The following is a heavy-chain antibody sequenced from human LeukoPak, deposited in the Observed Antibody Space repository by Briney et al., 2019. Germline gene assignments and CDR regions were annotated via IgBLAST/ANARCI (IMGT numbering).Heavy chain of an antibody. Sequence: SETLSLTCTVSGGSISSGGYYWSWIRQPPGKGLEWIGYIYHSGSTYYNPSLKSRVTISVDRSKNQFSLKLSSVTAADTAVYYCARAFHPRSHSYFLDSSALLRGGWFDPWGQGTLVTVSS. D-gene: IGHD3-22*01. CDR2: IYHSGST. CDR1: GGSISSGGYY. V-gene: IGHV4-30-2*01. J-gene: IGHJ5*02. CDR3: ARAFHPRSHSYFLDSSALLRGGWFDP.